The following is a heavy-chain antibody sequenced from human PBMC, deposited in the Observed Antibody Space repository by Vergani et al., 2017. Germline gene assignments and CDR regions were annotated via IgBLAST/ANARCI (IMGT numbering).Heavy chain of an antibody. CDR2: IYYSGST. CDR3: ARHESEYDYAYRYYFND. CDR1: GGSISTTIYY. V-gene: IGHV4-39*01. Sequence: QLQLQESGPGLVKPSETLSLTCTVSGGSISTTIYYWGWIRQPPGKGLEWIGSIYYSGSTYYNPSLKSRVTIALDTSKNQFSLNLSSVTAAGTAVYFCARHESEYDYAYRYYFNDGSQGTLVTVSS. J-gene: IGHJ4*02. D-gene: IGHD3-16*01.